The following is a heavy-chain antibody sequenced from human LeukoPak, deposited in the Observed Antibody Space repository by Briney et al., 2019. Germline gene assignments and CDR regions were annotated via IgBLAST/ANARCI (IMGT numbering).Heavy chain of an antibody. V-gene: IGHV3-23*01. J-gene: IGHJ5*02. CDR2: ISGGGDDT. CDR1: GFTFSSYS. CDR3: GKDTVTTSGWFDP. D-gene: IGHD4-17*01. Sequence: PGGSLRLSCAASGFTFSSYSMGWVRQAPGEGLEWVSDISGGGDDTWYADSVRGRFTISRDNSKNTVYLQMNSLRAEDTAVYYCGKDTVTTSGWFDPWGQGTLVTVSS.